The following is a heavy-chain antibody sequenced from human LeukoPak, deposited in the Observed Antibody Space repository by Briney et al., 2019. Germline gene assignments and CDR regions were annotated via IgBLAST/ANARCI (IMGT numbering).Heavy chain of an antibody. Sequence: ASVKVSCKASGYTFTGYYIHWVRQAPGQGLEWMGWINPNSGGTNYPQKFQGWVTMTRDTSINTAYMELSRLRSDDTAVYYCARGLHGYSFGCDYWGQGTLVTVSS. CDR2: INPNSGGT. J-gene: IGHJ4*02. V-gene: IGHV1-2*04. CDR1: GYTFTGYY. CDR3: ARGLHGYSFGCDY. D-gene: IGHD5-18*01.